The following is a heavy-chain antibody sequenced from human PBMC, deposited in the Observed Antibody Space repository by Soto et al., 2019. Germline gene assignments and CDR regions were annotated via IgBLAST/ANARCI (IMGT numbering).Heavy chain of an antibody. J-gene: IGHJ6*01. D-gene: IGHD3-22*01. V-gene: IGHV3-9*01. Sequence: EVQLVESGGGLVQPGRSLRLSCAASGFTFDDYAMHWVRQRPGRGLEWVSGITWNSDEIGYPESVKGRFSISRDNAKKYLYLQMNSLRPDDTALYYCAASRGYDSSGYSGYYYGMDVW. CDR2: ITWNSDEI. CDR1: GFTFDDYA. CDR3: AASRGYDSSGYSGYYYGMDV.